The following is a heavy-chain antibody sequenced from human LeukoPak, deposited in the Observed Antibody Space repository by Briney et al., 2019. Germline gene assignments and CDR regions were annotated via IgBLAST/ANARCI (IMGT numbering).Heavy chain of an antibody. D-gene: IGHD6-13*01. CDR2: ISSNGGST. CDR1: GFTFRTYW. V-gene: IGHV3-64D*06. CDR3: VEGRGSWDYYGMDV. J-gene: IGHJ6*02. Sequence: GGSLRLSCAVSGFTFRTYWMHWVRQAPGKGLEYVSAISSNGGSTYYADSVKGRFTISRDNSKNTLYLQMSSLRAEDTAVYYCVEGRGSWDYYGMDVWGQGTTVTVSS.